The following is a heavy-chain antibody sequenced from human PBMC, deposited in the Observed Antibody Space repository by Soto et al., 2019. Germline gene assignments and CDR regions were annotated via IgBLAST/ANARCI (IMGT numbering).Heavy chain of an antibody. CDR2: LNPYNGKT. D-gene: IGHD6-6*01. CDR3: ARVSSIAARRSFDS. Sequence: QVQLVQSGTEVKTPGASVKVSCKASGYTFTSHDINWVRQATGQGLEWMGWLNPYNGKTAYAQRFQGRVTMTWNANTGTVYLELSSLRSEDTAMYYCARVSSIAARRSFDSWGQGTLVTVSS. CDR1: GYTFTSHD. V-gene: IGHV1-8*01. J-gene: IGHJ4*02.